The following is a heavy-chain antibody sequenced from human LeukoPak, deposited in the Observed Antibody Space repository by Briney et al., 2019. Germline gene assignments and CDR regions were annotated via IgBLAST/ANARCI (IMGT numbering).Heavy chain of an antibody. Sequence: ASVKVSCKASGYTFTSYYMHWVRQAPGQGLEWMGIINPSGGSTSYAQKFQGRVTMTRDTSTSTVYMELSSLRSEDTAVYYCAREGRGVEMATNDAFDTWGQGTMVTVSS. D-gene: IGHD5-24*01. CDR1: GYTFTSYY. CDR3: AREGRGVEMATNDAFDT. J-gene: IGHJ3*02. CDR2: INPSGGST. V-gene: IGHV1-46*01.